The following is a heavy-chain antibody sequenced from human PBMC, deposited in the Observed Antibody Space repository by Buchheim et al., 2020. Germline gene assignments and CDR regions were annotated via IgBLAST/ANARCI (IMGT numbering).Heavy chain of an antibody. CDR1: GYPFTGYG. CDR2: ISAYNGNT. J-gene: IGHJ4*02. D-gene: IGHD4-17*01. CDR3: ARGLGSYGDYGHPLGY. Sequence: QVQLVQSGAEVKKPGASVKVSCKASGYPFTGYGFTWVRQAPGQGLEWMGWISAYNGNTNYAQKFQGRLTMTTDTSTSKAHMELRSLRSDDTAVYYCARGLGSYGDYGHPLGYWGQGTL. V-gene: IGHV1-18*04.